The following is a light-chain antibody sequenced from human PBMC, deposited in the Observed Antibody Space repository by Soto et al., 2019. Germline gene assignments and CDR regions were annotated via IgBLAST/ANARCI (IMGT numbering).Light chain of an antibody. V-gene: IGLV3-21*02. Sequence: SYVLTQPPSVSVAPGQTARISCGGNNIGSKNVHWYQQKPGQAPVLVVYDDRDRPSGIPERFSGSNSGNTATLTISRVEAGDEADYYCQVWDNRGIFGGGTKLNVL. CDR2: DDR. CDR3: QVWDNRGI. J-gene: IGLJ2*01. CDR1: NIGSKN.